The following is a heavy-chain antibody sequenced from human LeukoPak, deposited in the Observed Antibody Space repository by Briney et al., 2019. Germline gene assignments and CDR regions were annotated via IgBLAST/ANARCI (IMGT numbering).Heavy chain of an antibody. Sequence: GGSLRLSCAASGFTFSSYAMSWVRQAPGKGLEWVSAISGSGGSTYYADSVKGRFTISRDNSKNTLYPQMNSLRAEDTAVYYCAEGGVVAAAVPYYFDYWGQGTLVTVSS. CDR2: ISGSGGST. J-gene: IGHJ4*02. CDR3: AEGGVVAAAVPYYFDY. CDR1: GFTFSSYA. D-gene: IGHD6-13*01. V-gene: IGHV3-23*01.